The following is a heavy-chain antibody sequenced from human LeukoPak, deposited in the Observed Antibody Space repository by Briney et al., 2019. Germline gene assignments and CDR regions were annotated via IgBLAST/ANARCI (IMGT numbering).Heavy chain of an antibody. V-gene: IGHV3-30*04. J-gene: IGHJ6*03. Sequence: GGSLRLSCAASGFTFSSYAMHWVRQAPGKGLEWVAVISYDGSNKYYADSVKGRFTISRGNSKNTLYLQMNSLRAEDTAVYYCARDAARYYYYYMDVWGKGTTVTVSS. CDR2: ISYDGSNK. D-gene: IGHD6-25*01. CDR1: GFTFSSYA. CDR3: ARDAARYYYYYMDV.